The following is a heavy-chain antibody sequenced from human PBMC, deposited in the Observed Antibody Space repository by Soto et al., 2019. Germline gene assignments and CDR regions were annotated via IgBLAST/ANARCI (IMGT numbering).Heavy chain of an antibody. J-gene: IGHJ4*02. V-gene: IGHV1-18*01. CDR3: AGSRVAAPPPDY. Sequence: VASVKVSCKASGYTFTNYDISWVQQAPGQGLEWMGWISAYNGNTNYAQKLQGRVTMATDTSTRTAYMELRSLRSDDTAVHYCAGSRVAAPPPDYWGQGTRVTVSP. CDR2: ISAYNGNT. D-gene: IGHD6-13*01. CDR1: GYTFTNYD.